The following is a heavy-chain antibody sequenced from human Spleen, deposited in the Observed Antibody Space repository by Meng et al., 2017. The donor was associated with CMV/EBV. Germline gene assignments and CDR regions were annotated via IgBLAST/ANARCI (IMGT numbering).Heavy chain of an antibody. CDR2: ISWDGGST. V-gene: IGHV3-43*01. D-gene: IGHD3-3*01. J-gene: IGHJ4*02. CDR3: AKDQGGPDFWSGYYDY. Sequence: GESLKISCADSGFTFDDYTMHWVRQAPGKGPEWVSLISWDGGSTYYADSVKGRFTISRDNSKNSLYLQMNSLRTEDTALYYCAKDQGGPDFWSGYYDYWGQGTLVTVSS. CDR1: GFTFDDYT.